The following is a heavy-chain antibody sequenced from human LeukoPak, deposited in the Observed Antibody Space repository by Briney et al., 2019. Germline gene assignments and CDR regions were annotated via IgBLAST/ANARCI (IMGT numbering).Heavy chain of an antibody. CDR3: ARVQYYYDSSGYYSSNWFDP. V-gene: IGHV1-2*02. CDR2: INPNSVGT. D-gene: IGHD3-22*01. J-gene: IGHJ5*02. Sequence: GASVKVSCKASGYTFTGYYMHWVRQAPGQGLEWMGWINPNSVGTNYAQKFQGRVTMTRDTSISTAYMELSRLRSDDTAVYYCARVQYYYDSSGYYSSNWFDPWGQGTLVIVSS. CDR1: GYTFTGYY.